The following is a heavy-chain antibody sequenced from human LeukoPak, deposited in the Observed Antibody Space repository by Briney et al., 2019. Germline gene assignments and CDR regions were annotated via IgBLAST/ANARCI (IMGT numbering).Heavy chain of an antibody. J-gene: IGHJ4*02. CDR1: GGSIGIYY. CDR2: IYYSGST. CDR3: ARTRVQGWSPFDS. V-gene: IGHV4-59*01. Sequence: SETLSLTCTVSGGSIGIYYWSWIRQPPGKGLEWIGYIYYSGSTNYNPSLKSRVTISVDMSKNQFSLKLSSVTAADTAVYYCARTRVQGWSPFDSWGQGTLVTVSS. D-gene: IGHD5-18*01.